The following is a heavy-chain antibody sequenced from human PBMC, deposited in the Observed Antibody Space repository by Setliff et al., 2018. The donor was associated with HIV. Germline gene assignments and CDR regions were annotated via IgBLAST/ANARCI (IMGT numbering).Heavy chain of an antibody. CDR3: ARDRIDIISDEPRDAFDI. Sequence: LRLSCAASAFTFRRYSMNWVRQAPGKGLEWVLSISSRSTYIYYAESVKGRFTISRDNAKNSLYLQMNSLRAEDTAVYYCARDRIDIISDEPRDAFDIWGQGTMVTVSS. CDR2: ISSRSTYI. J-gene: IGHJ3*02. D-gene: IGHD2-15*01. V-gene: IGHV3-21*01. CDR1: AFTFRRYS.